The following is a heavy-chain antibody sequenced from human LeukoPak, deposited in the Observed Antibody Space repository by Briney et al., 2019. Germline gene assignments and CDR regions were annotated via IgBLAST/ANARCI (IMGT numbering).Heavy chain of an antibody. V-gene: IGHV3-23*01. Sequence: QAGGSLRLSCAASGFTFSSYGMSWVRQAPGKGLEWVSAISDSSYYTHYADSVEGRSTIFRDNSKNTLYLQMNSLRADDTAVYYCASRGLSGVGMTGVGIDSYAYWGQGTQVTVSS. J-gene: IGHJ4*02. CDR1: GFTFSSYG. CDR3: ASRGLSGVGMTGVGIDSYAY. CDR2: ISDSSYYT. D-gene: IGHD3-16*01.